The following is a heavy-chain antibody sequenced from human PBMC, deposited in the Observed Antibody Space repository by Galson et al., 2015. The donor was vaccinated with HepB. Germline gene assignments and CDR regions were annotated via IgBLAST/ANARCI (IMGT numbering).Heavy chain of an antibody. V-gene: IGHV1-69*13. CDR2: IIPIFGTA. D-gene: IGHD5-12*01. J-gene: IGHJ6*02. Sequence: SVKVSCKASGGTFSSYAISWVRQAPGQGLEWMGGIIPIFGTANYAQKFQGRVTITADESTSTAYMELSSLRSEDTAVYYCARDLVAMPRGGFYYYGMDVWGQGTTVTVSS. CDR1: GGTFSSYA. CDR3: ARDLVAMPRGGFYYYGMDV.